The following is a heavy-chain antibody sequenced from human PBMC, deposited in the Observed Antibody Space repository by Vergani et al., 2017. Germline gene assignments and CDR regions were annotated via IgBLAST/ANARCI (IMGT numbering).Heavy chain of an antibody. CDR1: GGSFTCYH. Sequence: QVQLQQWGGGLLKPSETLSLTCVVNGGSFTCYHWTWIRQSPGEGLEWVGDIDHTGRPDYNPSLKSLLTRSVNKYRNQFSLTLNSVTATDTAIYFCARVNTETNGHLYYYYYMDVWGQGTAVTVS. D-gene: IGHD4-11*01. CDR2: IDHTGRP. V-gene: IGHV4-34*01. CDR3: ARVNTETNGHLYYYYYMDV. J-gene: IGHJ6*03.